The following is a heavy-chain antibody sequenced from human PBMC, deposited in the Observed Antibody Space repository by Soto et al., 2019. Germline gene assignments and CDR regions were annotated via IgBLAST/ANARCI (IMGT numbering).Heavy chain of an antibody. V-gene: IGHV1-18*01. D-gene: IGHD2-2*01. CDR1: GFTFNTYF. Sequence: HVQLLQSGGELKKPGASVKVSCNTSGFTFNTYFISWVRQAPGQGLEWMGWISPYNGNTKYGEKFQGRVTMTTDTITSKAYMELRNLRIDDTAVYYCARDTSNSFAYWGQGTLVTVSS. CDR2: ISPYNGNT. CDR3: ARDTSNSFAY. J-gene: IGHJ4*02.